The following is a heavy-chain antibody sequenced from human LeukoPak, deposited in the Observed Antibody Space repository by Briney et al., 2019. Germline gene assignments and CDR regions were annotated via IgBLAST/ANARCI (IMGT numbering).Heavy chain of an antibody. J-gene: IGHJ4*02. CDR3: AKDEGVAVAGPFDY. D-gene: IGHD6-19*01. CDR1: GFTFDDYA. V-gene: IGHV3-9*01. Sequence: YPGGSLRLSCAASGFTFDDYAMHWVRQAPGKGLEWVSGISWNSGSIGYADSVKGRFTISRDNAKNSLYLQMNSLRAEDTALYYCAKDEGVAVAGPFDYWGKGTLVTVSS. CDR2: ISWNSGSI.